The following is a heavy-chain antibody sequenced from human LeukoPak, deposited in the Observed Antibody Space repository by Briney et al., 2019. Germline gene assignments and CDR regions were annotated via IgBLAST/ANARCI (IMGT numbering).Heavy chain of an antibody. CDR1: GFTFSTEP. J-gene: IGHJ4*02. Sequence: QPGGSLRLSCAASGFTFSTEPMNWVRQTPGRGLEWLSFISSTSGNVIYADSVRGRFTISRDNDMSSLYLQMNDLKTEDTALYYCVRDWPVDWGQGTQVTVSS. CDR2: ISSTSGNV. V-gene: IGHV3-48*04. CDR3: VRDWPVD.